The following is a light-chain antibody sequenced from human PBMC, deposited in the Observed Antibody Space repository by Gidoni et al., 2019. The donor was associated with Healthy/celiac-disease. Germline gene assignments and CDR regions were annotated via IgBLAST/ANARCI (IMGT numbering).Light chain of an antibody. V-gene: IGKV1-8*01. CDR2: AAS. CDR3: QQYYSYPPT. CDR1: QGISSY. Sequence: AIRMTQSPSSFSASTGDRVTITCRASQGISSYLAWYQQKPGKAPKLLIYAASTLQSGVPSARFSGSGSGTDFTLTISCLQYEDCATYYCQQYYSYPPTFGQGTKVEIK. J-gene: IGKJ1*01.